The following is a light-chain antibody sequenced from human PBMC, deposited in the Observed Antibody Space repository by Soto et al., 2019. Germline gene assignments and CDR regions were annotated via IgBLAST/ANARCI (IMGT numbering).Light chain of an antibody. V-gene: IGKV1-13*02. CDR2: DAS. J-gene: IGKJ4*02. CDR1: QGISSA. CDR3: QQFNSYPLT. Sequence: AIQLTQSPSSLSASVGDRITVTCRASQGISSALAWYQQKPGKAPNLLIYDASSLESGVPSTFSGSGSGTDFTLTISSLQPEDFATYYCQQFNSYPLTYGEGTKVEFK.